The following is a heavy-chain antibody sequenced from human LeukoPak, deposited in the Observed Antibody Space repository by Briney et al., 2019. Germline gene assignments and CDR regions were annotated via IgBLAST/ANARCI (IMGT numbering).Heavy chain of an antibody. D-gene: IGHD1-26*01. J-gene: IGHJ3*02. CDR2: INHSGST. V-gene: IGHV4-34*01. CDR3: ARQSGSYRASAFDI. Sequence: SETLSLTCAVHGGSFSGYYWSWIRQPPGKGLEWMGEINHSGSTNYNPSLKSRVTISVDTSKNQFSLKLNSVTAADTAVYYCARQSGSYRASAFDIWGQGTMVTVSS. CDR1: GGSFSGYY.